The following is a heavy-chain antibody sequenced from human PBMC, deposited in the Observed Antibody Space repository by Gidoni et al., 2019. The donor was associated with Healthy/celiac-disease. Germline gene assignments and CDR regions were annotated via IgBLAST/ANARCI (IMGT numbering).Heavy chain of an antibody. J-gene: IGHJ6*02. CDR2: IYYSGST. Sequence: QLQLQESGPGLVKPSETLSLTCTVSGGSISSSSYYWGWIRQPPGKGLEWIGSIYYSGSTYSNPSLKSRVTISVDTSKNQFSLKLSSVTAADTAVYYCARRAEVVVVPAAMPYYYGMDVWGQGTTVTVSS. V-gene: IGHV4-39*01. D-gene: IGHD2-2*01. CDR3: ARRAEVVVVPAAMPYYYGMDV. CDR1: GGSISSSSYY.